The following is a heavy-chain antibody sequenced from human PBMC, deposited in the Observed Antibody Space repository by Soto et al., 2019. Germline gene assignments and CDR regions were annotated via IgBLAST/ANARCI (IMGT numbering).Heavy chain of an antibody. J-gene: IGHJ4*02. Sequence: QVQLVESGGGVVQPERSLRLSCAASGFIFSNYGMHWVRQAPGKGLEWVAVVSSAGSTKYYADSVKGRFTISRDNSKNPLFLQMNSLRAEDTAVYYCAKDLGYSYGGFFDYWGQGTRVTVSS. CDR1: GFIFSNYG. CDR2: VSSAGSTK. CDR3: AKDLGYSYGGFFDY. D-gene: IGHD5-18*01. V-gene: IGHV3-30*18.